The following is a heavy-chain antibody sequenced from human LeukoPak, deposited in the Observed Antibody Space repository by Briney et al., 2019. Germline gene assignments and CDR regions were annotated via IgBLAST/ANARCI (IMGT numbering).Heavy chain of an antibody. J-gene: IGHJ6*03. CDR3: AGDKEWELQYYYYYMDV. D-gene: IGHD1-26*01. CDR1: GFTFSSYW. Sequence: GGSLRLSCAASGFTFSSYWMSWVRQAPGKGLEWVANIKQDGSEKYYVDSVKGRFTISRDNAKNSLYLQMNSLRAEDTAVYYCAGDKEWELQYYYYYMDVWGKGTTVTVSS. CDR2: IKQDGSEK. V-gene: IGHV3-7*01.